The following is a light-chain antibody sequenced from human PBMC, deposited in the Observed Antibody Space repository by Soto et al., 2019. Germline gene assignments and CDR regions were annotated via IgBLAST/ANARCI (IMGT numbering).Light chain of an antibody. CDR2: GAS. Sequence: EIVMTQSPATLSVSPGERATLSCRASQSISSSLAWYQQKPGQAPRLLIYGASTRATGNPARFSGSGSGTEFTLTISSLQSEDFAVYYCQQYNNGPTYTFGQGTKLEIK. V-gene: IGKV3-15*01. CDR3: QQYNNGPTYT. CDR1: QSISSS. J-gene: IGKJ2*01.